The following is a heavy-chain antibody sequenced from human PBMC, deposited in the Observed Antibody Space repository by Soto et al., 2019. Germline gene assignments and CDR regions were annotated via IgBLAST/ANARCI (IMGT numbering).Heavy chain of an antibody. CDR2: IIPIFGTA. Sequence: SVKVSCKASGGTFSSYAISWVRQAPGQGLEWMGGIIPIFGTANYAQKFQGRVTITADESTSTAYMELSSLRSEDTAVYYCARGVVTTNYFDYWGQGTLVTVSS. V-gene: IGHV1-69*13. J-gene: IGHJ4*02. D-gene: IGHD3-22*01. CDR3: ARGVVTTNYFDY. CDR1: GGTFSSYA.